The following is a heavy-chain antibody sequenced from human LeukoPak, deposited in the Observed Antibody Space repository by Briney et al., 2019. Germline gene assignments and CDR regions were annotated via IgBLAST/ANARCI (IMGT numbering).Heavy chain of an antibody. CDR1: GGSISSYY. Sequence: PSETLSLTCTVSGGSISSYYWSGIRQPPGKGLEWIGYIYYSGSTNYNPSLKSRVTISVDTSKNQFSLKLSSVTAADTAVYYCARVEGYCSSTSCYELIDYWGQGTLVTVSS. CDR2: IYYSGST. J-gene: IGHJ4*02. V-gene: IGHV4-59*01. CDR3: ARVEGYCSSTSCYELIDY. D-gene: IGHD2-2*01.